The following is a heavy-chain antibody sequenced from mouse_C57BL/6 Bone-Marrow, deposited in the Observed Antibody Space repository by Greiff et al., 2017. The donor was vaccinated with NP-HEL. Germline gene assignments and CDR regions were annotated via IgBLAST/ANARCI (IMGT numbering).Heavy chain of an antibody. Sequence: EVMLVESGGGLVQPKGSLKLSCAASGFSFNTYAMNWVRQAPGKGLEWVARIRSKSNNYATYYADSVKDRFTISRDDSESMLYLQMNNLKTEDTAMYDCVRHPTGTWGYFDVWGTGTTVTVSS. CDR1: GFSFNTYA. V-gene: IGHV10-1*01. CDR3: VRHPTGTWGYFDV. D-gene: IGHD4-1*01. J-gene: IGHJ1*03. CDR2: IRSKSNNYAT.